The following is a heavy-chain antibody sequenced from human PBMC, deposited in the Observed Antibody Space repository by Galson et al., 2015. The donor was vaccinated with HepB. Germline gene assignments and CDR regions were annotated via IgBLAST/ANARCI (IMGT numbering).Heavy chain of an antibody. CDR2: IYYSGNT. Sequence: ETLSLTCTVSHVSASSSSYYWGWIRQPPGKGLEWIGSIYYSGNTYYNPSLKSRVTISVEPSKNQFSLKLSSVTAADTAVYYCARHRPLGYCTSTSCYRLDAFDIWGQGTMVTVSS. J-gene: IGHJ3*02. CDR3: ARHRPLGYCTSTSCYRLDAFDI. CDR1: HVSASSSSYY. D-gene: IGHD2-2*01. V-gene: IGHV4-39*01.